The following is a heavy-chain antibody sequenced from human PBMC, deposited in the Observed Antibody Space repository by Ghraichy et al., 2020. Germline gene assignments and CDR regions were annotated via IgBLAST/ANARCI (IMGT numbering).Heavy chain of an antibody. CDR2: IWYDGSNK. CDR3: ARRSKLATSDY. CDR1: GFTFSSYG. D-gene: IGHD5-12*01. J-gene: IGHJ4*02. Sequence: GGSLRLSCVASGFTFSSYGMHWVRQAPGKGLEWVAFIWYDGSNKYYADSVKGRFTISRDNSKNTLYLQMNSLRAEDTAVYYCARRSKLATSDYWGQGTLVTVSS. V-gene: IGHV3-33*01.